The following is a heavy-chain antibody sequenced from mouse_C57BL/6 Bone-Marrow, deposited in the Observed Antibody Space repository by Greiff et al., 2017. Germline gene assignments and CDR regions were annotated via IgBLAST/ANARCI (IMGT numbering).Heavy chain of an antibody. J-gene: IGHJ4*01. Sequence: EVQLQQSGPELVKPGASVKISCKASGYTFTDYYMNWVKQSHGKSLEWIGDINPNNGGTSYNQKFKGKATLTVDKSSSTAYMELRSLTSEDSAVYYCARWVITTGRDYAMDYWGQGTSVTVSS. CDR2: INPNNGGT. CDR1: GYTFTDYY. V-gene: IGHV1-26*01. CDR3: ARWVITTGRDYAMDY. D-gene: IGHD2-4*01.